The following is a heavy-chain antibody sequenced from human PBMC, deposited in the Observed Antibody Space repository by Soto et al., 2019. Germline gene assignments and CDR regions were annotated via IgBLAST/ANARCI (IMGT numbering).Heavy chain of an antibody. Sequence: EVQLLESGGGLVQPGGSLRLSCAASGFTFSSYAMSWVRQAPGKGLEWVSAISGSGGSTYYADSVKGRFTISRDNSKNTLYLQMNSLRAEDTAVYYCASYQGWELLLDWYFDLWGRGTLVTVSS. D-gene: IGHD1-26*01. CDR2: ISGSGGST. CDR3: ASYQGWELLLDWYFDL. V-gene: IGHV3-23*01. J-gene: IGHJ2*01. CDR1: GFTFSSYA.